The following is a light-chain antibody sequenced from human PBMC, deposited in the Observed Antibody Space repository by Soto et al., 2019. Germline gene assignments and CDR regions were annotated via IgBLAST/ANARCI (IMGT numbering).Light chain of an antibody. CDR2: GTS. Sequence: QSVLTQPPSVSGAPGQRVTISCTGSSSNIGAGYDVHWYQQLPGRAPKLLIYGTSNRPSGVPDRFSGSKSGTSASLAITGLQAEDEADYYCQSFDTSLNGLIFGGGTKLTVL. J-gene: IGLJ2*01. CDR3: QSFDTSLNGLI. V-gene: IGLV1-40*01. CDR1: SSNIGAGYD.